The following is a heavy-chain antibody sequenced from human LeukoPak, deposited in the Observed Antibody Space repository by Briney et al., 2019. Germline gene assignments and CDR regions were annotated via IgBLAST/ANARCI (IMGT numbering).Heavy chain of an antibody. J-gene: IGHJ3*02. CDR3: ARAAPYYYDSSGYYSGAFDI. D-gene: IGHD3-22*01. V-gene: IGHV4-31*03. CDR2: IYYSGST. CDR1: GGSISSGGYY. Sequence: SETLSLTCTVSGGSISSGGYYWSWIRQHPGEGLEWIGYIYYSGSTYYNPSLKSRVTISVDTSKNQFSLKLSSVTAADTAVYYCARAAPYYYDSSGYYSGAFDIWGQGTMVTVSS.